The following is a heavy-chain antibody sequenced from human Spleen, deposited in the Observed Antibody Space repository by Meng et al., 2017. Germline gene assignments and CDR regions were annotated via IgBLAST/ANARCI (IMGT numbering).Heavy chain of an antibody. Sequence: GGSLRLSCAASGFTFSSYNMHWVRQTPGEGLVWVSRINTDASSTTYADSVKGRFTISRDDAKNTVYLQMNSLRAEDTAVYYCARGHDYGDYENWFDPWGQGTLVTVSS. V-gene: IGHV3-74*03. J-gene: IGHJ5*02. CDR2: INTDASST. D-gene: IGHD4-17*01. CDR3: ARGHDYGDYENWFDP. CDR1: GFTFSSYN.